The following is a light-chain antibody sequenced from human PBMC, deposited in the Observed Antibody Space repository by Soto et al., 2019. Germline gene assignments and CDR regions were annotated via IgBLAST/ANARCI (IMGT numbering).Light chain of an antibody. J-gene: IGKJ3*01. CDR1: QGIINY. CDR2: GAS. V-gene: IGKV1-9*01. Sequence: IQLTQSPSSLSASMGDRVTITCRASQGIINYLAWYQQEPGKAPKLLIYGASTLQGGVPSRFSGSGSGTDFTLTVSSLQPEDLATYYCQQLFMYPPTFGPGTKVDNK. CDR3: QQLFMYPPT.